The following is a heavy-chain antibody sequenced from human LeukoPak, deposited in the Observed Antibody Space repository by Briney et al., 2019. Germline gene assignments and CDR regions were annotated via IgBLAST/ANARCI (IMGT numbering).Heavy chain of an antibody. D-gene: IGHD3-22*01. J-gene: IGHJ3*02. CDR1: GYSFTSYW. CDR3: ARLGYDSSGYTRAFDI. V-gene: IGHV5-51*01. Sequence: GESLKISCKGSGYSFTSYWIGWVRQMPGKGLGWMGIIYPGDSDTRYSPSFQGQVTISADKSISTAYLQWSSLKASDTAMYHCARLGYDSSGYTRAFDIWGQGTMVTVSS. CDR2: IYPGDSDT.